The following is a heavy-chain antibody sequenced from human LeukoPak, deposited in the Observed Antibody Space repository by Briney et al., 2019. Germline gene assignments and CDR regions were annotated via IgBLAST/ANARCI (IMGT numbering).Heavy chain of an antibody. CDR1: GYTFTGYY. D-gene: IGHD2-2*01. Sequence: GASVKVSCKASGYTFTGYYMHWVRQAPGQGLEWMGWINPNSGGTNYAQKFQGRVTMTRDTSISTTYMELSRLRSDDTAVYYCARGYIVVVPADVTVDYWGQGTLVTVSS. J-gene: IGHJ4*02. CDR3: ARGYIVVVPADVTVDY. CDR2: INPNSGGT. V-gene: IGHV1-2*02.